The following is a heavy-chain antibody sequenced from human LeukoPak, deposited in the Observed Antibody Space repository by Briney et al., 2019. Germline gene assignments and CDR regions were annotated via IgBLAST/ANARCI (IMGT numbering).Heavy chain of an antibody. CDR2: IYHSGVT. J-gene: IGHJ4*02. CDR3: ARGVDYYGV. V-gene: IGHV4-38-2*02. CDR1: GYSISSGSY. Sequence: SETLSLTCTVSGYSISSGSYWGWIRQPPGKGLEWIGSIYHSGVTYYNPSLKSRVTISVDTSKKQFSLKLSSVTAADTAVYYCARGVDYYGVWGQGTLVTVSS. D-gene: IGHD3-10*01.